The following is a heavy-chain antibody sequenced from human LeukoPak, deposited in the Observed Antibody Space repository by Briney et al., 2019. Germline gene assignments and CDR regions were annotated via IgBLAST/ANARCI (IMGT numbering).Heavy chain of an antibody. CDR2: IYSGGST. Sequence: GGSLRLSCAASGFTFSSYSMNWVRQAPGKGLEWVSVIYSGGSTYYADSVKGRFIISRDNSKNTLYLQMNSLRAEDTAVYYCARDSSSLVMANRVNFDYWGQGTLVTVSS. CDR3: ARDSSSLVMANRVNFDY. V-gene: IGHV3-53*01. J-gene: IGHJ4*02. CDR1: GFTFSSYS. D-gene: IGHD6-13*01.